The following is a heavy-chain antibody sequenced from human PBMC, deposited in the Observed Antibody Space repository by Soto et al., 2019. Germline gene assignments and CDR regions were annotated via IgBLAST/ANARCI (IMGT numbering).Heavy chain of an antibody. D-gene: IGHD6-13*01. V-gene: IGHV3-33*01. J-gene: IGHJ5*02. Sequence: GGSLRLSCAASGFTFSSYGMHWVRQAPGKGLEWVAVIWYDGSNKYYADSVKGRFTISRDNSKNTLYLQMNSLRAEDTAVYYCARDIYSRIGFGWFDPWGQGTLVTVSS. CDR3: ARDIYSRIGFGWFDP. CDR1: GFTFSSYG. CDR2: IWYDGSNK.